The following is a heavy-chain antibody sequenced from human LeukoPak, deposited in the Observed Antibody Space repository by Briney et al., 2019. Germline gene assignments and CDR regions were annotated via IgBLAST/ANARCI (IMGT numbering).Heavy chain of an antibody. CDR3: ARRRDLYPGSYYPFDY. CDR1: GYSFTSYW. J-gene: IGHJ4*02. Sequence: GESLKISCKGSGYSFTSYWIGWVRQMPGKGPEWMGIIYPGDSDTRYSPSFQGQVTISADKSISTAYQQWNSLKASDTAMYYCARRRDLYPGSYYPFDYWGQGTLVTVSS. V-gene: IGHV5-51*01. D-gene: IGHD1-26*01. CDR2: IYPGDSDT.